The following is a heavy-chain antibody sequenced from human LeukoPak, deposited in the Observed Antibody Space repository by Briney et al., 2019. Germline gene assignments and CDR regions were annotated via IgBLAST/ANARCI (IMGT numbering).Heavy chain of an antibody. V-gene: IGHV1-2*04. D-gene: IGHD5-18*01. J-gene: IGHJ4*02. CDR2: INPNSGGT. CDR3: ARRGYSYGYAIDY. CDR1: GYTFTGYY. Sequence: ASVKVSCKASGYTFTGYYMHWVRQAPGQGLEWMGWINPNSGGTNYAQKFQGWVTMTRDTSISTAYMELSRLRSDDTAVYYCARRGYSYGYAIDYWGQGTLATVSS.